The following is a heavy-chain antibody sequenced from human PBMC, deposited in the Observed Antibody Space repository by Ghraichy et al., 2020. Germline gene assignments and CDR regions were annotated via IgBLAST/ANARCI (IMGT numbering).Heavy chain of an antibody. CDR2: INQDGSDK. Sequence: GESLNISSVASGFTFSTSWMSWVRQAPGKGLEWVANINQDGSDKYYVASVRGRFTISRDNAKNSLYLQMNSLRAEDTAVYYCARDPYHGSLDYWGQGTLVTVSS. J-gene: IGHJ4*02. V-gene: IGHV3-7*03. CDR1: GFTFSTSW. D-gene: IGHD2-2*01. CDR3: ARDPYHGSLDY.